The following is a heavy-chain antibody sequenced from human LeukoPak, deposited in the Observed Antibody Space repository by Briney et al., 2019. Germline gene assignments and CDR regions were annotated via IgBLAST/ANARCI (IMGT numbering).Heavy chain of an antibody. CDR2: INHSGST. CDR3: ARDDTHYDSSGYYPRGAFDI. CDR1: GGSFSDYY. V-gene: IGHV4-34*01. D-gene: IGHD3-22*01. Sequence: SETLSLTCAVYGGSFSDYYWSWIRQPPGKGLEWIGEINHSGSTNYNPSLKSRVTVSVDTSKNQFSLKLSSVTAADTAVYYCARDDTHYDSSGYYPRGAFDIWGQGTMVTVSS. J-gene: IGHJ3*02.